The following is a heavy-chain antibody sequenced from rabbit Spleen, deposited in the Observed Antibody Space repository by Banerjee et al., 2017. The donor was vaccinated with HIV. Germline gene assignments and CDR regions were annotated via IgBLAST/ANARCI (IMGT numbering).Heavy chain of an antibody. CDR1: GFSFSSIYW. CDR3: ARDTGSSFSSYGMDL. D-gene: IGHD8-1*01. Sequence: QEQLVESGGGLVKPEGSLKLSCTASGFSFSSIYWICWVRQAPGKGLAWIACVYTGSSGNTYYANWAKCRFTISKTSSTTVTLQMASLTAADTATYFCARDTGSSFSSYGMDLWGPGTLVTVS. J-gene: IGHJ6*01. V-gene: IGHV1S45*01. CDR2: VYTGSSGNT.